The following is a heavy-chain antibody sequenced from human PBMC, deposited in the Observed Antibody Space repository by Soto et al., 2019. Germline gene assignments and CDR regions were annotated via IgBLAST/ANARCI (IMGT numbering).Heavy chain of an antibody. J-gene: IGHJ5*01. CDR1: GYTFTSYG. Sequence: ASVKVSCKASGYTFTSYGISWVRQAPGQGLEWMGWISAYNGNTNYAQKLQGRVTINPATSNTQLSLQLNSVTPDDTAVYYCARLIGNSWLDSWGQGTLVTVSS. CDR3: ARLIGNSWLDS. V-gene: IGHV1-18*01. D-gene: IGHD2-8*01. CDR2: ISAYNGNT.